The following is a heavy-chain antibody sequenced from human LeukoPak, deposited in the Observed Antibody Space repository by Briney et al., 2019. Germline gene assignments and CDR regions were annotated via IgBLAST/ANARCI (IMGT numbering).Heavy chain of an antibody. J-gene: IGHJ4*02. D-gene: IGHD6-19*01. CDR1: GFSFGNHY. CDR3: TRVIVAVPGYFDYFDF. Sequence: GGSLRLSCTASGFSFGNHYMRWIRQAPGKGLEWVANINEDGSNKWHLGSVKGRFTVSRDNARNSLYLQMNSLRVEDTAVYYCTRVIVAVPGYFDYFDFWGQGVLVTVSS. CDR2: INEDGSNK. V-gene: IGHV3-7*01.